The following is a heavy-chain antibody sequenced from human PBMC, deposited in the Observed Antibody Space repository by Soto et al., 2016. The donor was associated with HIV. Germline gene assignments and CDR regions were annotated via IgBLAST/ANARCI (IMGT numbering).Heavy chain of an antibody. D-gene: IGHD3-22*01. CDR1: GGSLNGYD. Sequence: QVNLQQWGTELVKPSETLTLTCAVYGGSLNGYDWSWIRQSSRSGLEWIGEINLSGKPKRNPSLKSRVTISMDMSKNQFSLQLKSVTAADTAVYYCARDWPGSSGYTGXLLTWSQGTLVTVSS. CDR3: ARDWPGSSGYTGXLLT. CDR2: INLSGKP. V-gene: IGHV4-34*02. J-gene: IGHJ4*02.